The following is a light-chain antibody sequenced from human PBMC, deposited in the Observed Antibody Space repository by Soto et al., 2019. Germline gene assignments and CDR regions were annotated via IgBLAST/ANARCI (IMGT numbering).Light chain of an antibody. CDR1: QSVRDN. Sequence: DIVMTQSPATLSVYPGERATLSCRASQSVRDNLAWYQQKPGQAPRLLIYGASTRAIGVPARFSGSGSGTEFTLTSSSLQAEDLAVYYCQQYDNWPPYTFGQWTKLKIK. CDR3: QQYDNWPPYT. CDR2: GAS. J-gene: IGKJ2*01. V-gene: IGKV3-15*01.